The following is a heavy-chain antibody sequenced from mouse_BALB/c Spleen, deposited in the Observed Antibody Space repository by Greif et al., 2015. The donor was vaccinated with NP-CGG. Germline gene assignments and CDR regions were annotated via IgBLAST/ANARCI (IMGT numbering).Heavy chain of an antibody. CDR1: GYSFTVYN. Sequence: QLHQPGPELVKPWASVQVSCKASGYSFTVYNMYWVKQSHCRSLAWIGYLDPYNGGPSYHQKFKGKATSTVDKSFRTAIMHLNILTTEYAAGYYCARAPNYGNSTYSVDYWGQSTTLTVSA. J-gene: IGHJ2*01. D-gene: IGHD1-1*01. CDR3: ARAPNYGNSTYSVDY. CDR2: LDPYNGGP. V-gene: IGHV1S135*01.